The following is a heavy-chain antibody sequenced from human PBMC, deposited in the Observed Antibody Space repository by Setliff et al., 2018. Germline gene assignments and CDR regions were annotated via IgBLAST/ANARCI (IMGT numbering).Heavy chain of an antibody. J-gene: IGHJ3*02. D-gene: IGHD2-15*01. CDR1: GYTLTELS. V-gene: IGHV1-24*01. CDR3: ARDPTSGALFRAFDI. CDR2: FDPEDGET. Sequence: ASVKVSCKVSGYTLTELSMHWVRQAPGKGLEWMGGFDPEDGETIYAQKFQGRVAMTEDTSTDTAYMELSSLRSEDTAVYYCARDPTSGALFRAFDIWGQGTMVTVSS.